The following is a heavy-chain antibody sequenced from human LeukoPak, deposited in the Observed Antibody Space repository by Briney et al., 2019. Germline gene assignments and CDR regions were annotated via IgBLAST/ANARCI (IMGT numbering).Heavy chain of an antibody. V-gene: IGHV3-7*01. CDR2: IKQDGSEK. CDR3: ARDSLTMIVGRQKRGLDY. CDR1: GFTSSSYW. Sequence: GGSLRLSCEAAGFTSSSYWMSWVRQAPGKGLEGVADIKQDGSEKYYVDSVKGRFTISRDNAKNSLSLQMNSLRAEDTAVYYCARDSLTMIVGRQKRGLDYWGQGTLVTVSS. J-gene: IGHJ4*02. D-gene: IGHD3-22*01.